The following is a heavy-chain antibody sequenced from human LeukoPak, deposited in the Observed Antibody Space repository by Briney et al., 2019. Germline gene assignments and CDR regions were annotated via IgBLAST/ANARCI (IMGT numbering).Heavy chain of an antibody. Sequence: PSETLSLTCTVSGGSISSYYGSWIRQPAGKGREWIGRICTSGSTNYNPSLKSRVAMSVDTYKNQFSLKLSSVTAADTAVYYCARELSFRDSSGYQRFDPWGQGTLVTVSS. D-gene: IGHD3-22*01. J-gene: IGHJ5*02. CDR2: ICTSGST. V-gene: IGHV4-4*07. CDR1: GGSISSYY. CDR3: ARELSFRDSSGYQRFDP.